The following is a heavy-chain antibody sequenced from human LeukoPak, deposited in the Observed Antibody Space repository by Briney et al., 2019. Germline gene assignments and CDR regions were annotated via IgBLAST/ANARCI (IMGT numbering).Heavy chain of an antibody. V-gene: IGHV3-53*05. J-gene: IGHJ6*03. CDR1: EFTVSSNY. Sequence: GGSLRLSCAASEFTVSSNYMSWVRQAPGKGLEWVAIIYSGGNTNYADSVKGRFSISRDSSKNILYLQMNSLRAEDTAVYYCAKDRCSNGIGCYYYYMDVWGKGTTVTISS. CDR3: AKDRCSNGIGCYYYYMDV. D-gene: IGHD2-8*01. CDR2: IYSGGNT.